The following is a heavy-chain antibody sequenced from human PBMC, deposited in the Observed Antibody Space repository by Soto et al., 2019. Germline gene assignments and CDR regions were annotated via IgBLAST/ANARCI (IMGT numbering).Heavy chain of an antibody. D-gene: IGHD5-12*01. CDR2: IYYSGST. Sequence: SETLSLTCTVSGGSISSGAYYWSWIRQHPGKGLEWIGYIYYSGSTYYNPSLKSRVTISVDTSKNQFSLKLSSVTAADTAVYYCAREGIRWLQSPPHYYGMDVWGQGTTVTVSS. CDR1: GGSISSGAYY. V-gene: IGHV4-31*03. J-gene: IGHJ6*02. CDR3: AREGIRWLQSPPHYYGMDV.